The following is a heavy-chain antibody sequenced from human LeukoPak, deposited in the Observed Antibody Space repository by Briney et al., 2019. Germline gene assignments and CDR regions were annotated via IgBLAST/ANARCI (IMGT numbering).Heavy chain of an antibody. CDR1: GFTFDDYA. V-gene: IGHV3-9*01. D-gene: IGHD3-3*01. J-gene: IGHJ3*02. CDR3: VKGEYREEWDTFDI. CDR2: ITWNTGNI. Sequence: GRSLRLSCATSGFTFDDYAMHWIRQAPGKGLEWVSGITWNTGNIAYVDSVKGRFTISRDNAKNSLYLQMNSLRPDDTALYYCVKGEYREEWDTFDIWGQGXMVAXSX.